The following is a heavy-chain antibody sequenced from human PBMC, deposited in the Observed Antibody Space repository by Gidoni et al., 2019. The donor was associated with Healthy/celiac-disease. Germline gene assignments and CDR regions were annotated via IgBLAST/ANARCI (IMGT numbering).Heavy chain of an antibody. J-gene: IGHJ6*02. Sequence: QVQLQQWGAGLFKPSETLSLTCAVYGGSFSGYYWSWIRQPPGKGLEWIGEINHSGSTNYNPSLKSRVTISVDTSKNQFSLKLSSVTAADTAVYYCARGRRRSGYYTYYYYGMDVWGQGTTVTVSS. D-gene: IGHD3-3*01. CDR3: ARGRRRSGYYTYYYYGMDV. V-gene: IGHV4-34*01. CDR1: GGSFSGYY. CDR2: INHSGST.